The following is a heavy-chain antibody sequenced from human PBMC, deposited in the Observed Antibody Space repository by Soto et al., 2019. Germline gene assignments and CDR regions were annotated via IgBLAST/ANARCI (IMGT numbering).Heavy chain of an antibody. CDR1: RYSFTDYW. CDR2: IYPGDSDT. D-gene: IGHD6-13*01. V-gene: IGHV5-51*01. J-gene: IGHJ4*02. Sequence: EVQLVQSGAEVKKPGESLEISCKAFRYSFTDYWIGWVRQMPGKGMEWMGFIYPGDSDTRYSPSFQGQVTISADKSISTAYRQWSSLKASDSAIYFCASHTNSWYYFDHWGQGTVVTVSS. CDR3: ASHTNSWYYFDH.